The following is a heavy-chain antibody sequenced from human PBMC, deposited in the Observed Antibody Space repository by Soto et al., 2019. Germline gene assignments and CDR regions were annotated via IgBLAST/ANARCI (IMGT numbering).Heavy chain of an antibody. CDR1: GFTFSSYG. J-gene: IGHJ6*03. Sequence: QVQLVESGGGVVQPGRSLRLSCAASGFTFSSYGMHWVRQAPGKGLEWVAVISYDGSNKYYADSVKGRFTISRDNSKNTLYLQMNSLRAEDTAVYYCAKDLGGSSEVYDFWSGYMDVWGKGTTVTVSS. D-gene: IGHD3-3*01. CDR2: ISYDGSNK. CDR3: AKDLGGSSEVYDFWSGYMDV. V-gene: IGHV3-30*18.